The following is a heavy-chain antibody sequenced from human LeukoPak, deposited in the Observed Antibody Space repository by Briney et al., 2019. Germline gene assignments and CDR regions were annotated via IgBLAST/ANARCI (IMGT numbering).Heavy chain of an antibody. J-gene: IGHJ4*02. D-gene: IGHD2-15*01. CDR1: GYSFTSYW. Sequence: GESLKISCKGSGYSFTSYWIGWVRQMPGKGLEWMGIIYPGDSDTRYSPSFRGQVTMSVDKSTSTAYLQWNSLKASDTAIYYCAKQWDCTGGSCYPNYFDSWGQGTLVTVSS. CDR3: AKQWDCTGGSCYPNYFDS. CDR2: IYPGDSDT. V-gene: IGHV5-51*01.